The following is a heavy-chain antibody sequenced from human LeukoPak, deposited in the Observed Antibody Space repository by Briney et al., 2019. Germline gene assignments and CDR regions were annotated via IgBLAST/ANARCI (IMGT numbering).Heavy chain of an antibody. D-gene: IGHD2-2*01. V-gene: IGHV1-18*01. CDR2: ISAYNGNT. CDR1: GYTFTSYG. J-gene: IGHJ4*02. CDR3: ARDSALRTRGVPADY. Sequence: ASVKVSRKASGYTFTSYGISWVRQAPGQGLEWMGWISAYNGNTNYAQKLQGRVTMTTDTSTSTAYMELRSLRSDDTAVYYCARDSALRTRGVPADYWGQGTLVTVSS.